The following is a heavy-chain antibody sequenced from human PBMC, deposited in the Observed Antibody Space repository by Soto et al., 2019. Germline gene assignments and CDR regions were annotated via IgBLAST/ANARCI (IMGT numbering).Heavy chain of an antibody. CDR1: GYTFTSYG. V-gene: IGHV1-18*01. D-gene: IGHD3-3*01. CDR3: AREGPYYDFWSGFNWFDP. Sequence: ASVKVSFKASGYTFTSYGISWVRQAPGQGLEWMGWISAYNGNTNYAQKLQGRVTMTTDTSTSTAYMELRSLRSDDTAVYYCAREGPYYDFWSGFNWFDPWGQGTLVTVSS. CDR2: ISAYNGNT. J-gene: IGHJ5*02.